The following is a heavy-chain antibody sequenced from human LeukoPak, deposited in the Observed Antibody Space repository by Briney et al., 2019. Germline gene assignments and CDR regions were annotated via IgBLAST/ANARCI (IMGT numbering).Heavy chain of an antibody. CDR1: GYTFTPYY. J-gene: IGHJ4*02. V-gene: IGHV1-2*02. CDR3: ARAEAIDY. Sequence: ASVTVSCKASGYTFTPYYMHWVRQAPGQGLEWMGWINPNSGGTKYAQKFQGRVTMTRETSISTAYMELSSLRSDDTAVYYCARAEAIDYWGQGTLVTVSS. CDR2: INPNSGGT. D-gene: IGHD5-12*01.